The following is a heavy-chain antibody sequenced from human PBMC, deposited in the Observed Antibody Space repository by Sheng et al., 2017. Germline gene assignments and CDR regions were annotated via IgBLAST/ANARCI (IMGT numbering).Heavy chain of an antibody. J-gene: IGHJ5*01. Sequence: QLQLQESGPGLVKPSETLSLTCTVSGGSISSSSYYWGWIRQPPGKGLEWIGSIYYSGSTYYNPSLKSRVTISVDTSKNQFSLKLSSVTAADTAVYYCARESGINDFWSGHNWFDPSGRGTVVTVSS. CDR3: ARESGINDFWSGHNWFDP. CDR2: IYYSGST. V-gene: IGHV4-39*07. CDR1: GGSISSSSYY. D-gene: IGHD3-3*01.